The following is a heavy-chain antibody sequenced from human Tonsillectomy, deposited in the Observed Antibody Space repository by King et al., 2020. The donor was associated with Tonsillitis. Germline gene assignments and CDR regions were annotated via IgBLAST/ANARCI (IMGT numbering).Heavy chain of an antibody. V-gene: IGHV3-49*03. J-gene: IGHJ4*02. CDR3: TRVMVRGLIIPPAFDF. CDR2: IRSQAYGGTT. Sequence: DVQLVESGGGLVQPGRSLRLSCTASGFTFGDYLMSWFRQAPGKGLEWVGFIRSQAYGGTTEYAASVKGRFTISRDDSKSIAYLQMNSLKTEDTAVYYCTRVMVRGLIIPPAFDFWGQGTLVTVSS. D-gene: IGHD3-10*01. CDR1: GFTFGDYL.